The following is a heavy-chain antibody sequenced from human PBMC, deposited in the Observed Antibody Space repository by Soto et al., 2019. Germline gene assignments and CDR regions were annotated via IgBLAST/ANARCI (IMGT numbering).Heavy chain of an antibody. J-gene: IGHJ6*02. V-gene: IGHV1-69*13. CDR2: IIPIFGTA. CDR1: GVTFSSYA. CDR3: ARDPGIAARLHYYYYGMDV. D-gene: IGHD6-6*01. Sequence: ASVKVSCKASGVTFSSYAISWVRQAPGQGLEWMGGIIPIFGTANYAQKFQGRVTITADESTSTAYMELSSLRSEDTAVYYCARDPGIAARLHYYYYGMDVWGQGTTVTVSS.